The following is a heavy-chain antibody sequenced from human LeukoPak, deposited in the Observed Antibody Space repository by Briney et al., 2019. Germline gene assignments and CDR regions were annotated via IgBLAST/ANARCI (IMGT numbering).Heavy chain of an antibody. Sequence: PSETLSLTCTVSGGSIRNDNHYWSWIRQPPGRGLEWVASIYDNENTYYGSSLKSRLTISVDTSENQFSLKLNSVTAADTAVYYCATLRSSGWPHVKTSWGKGTLVTVSS. J-gene: IGHJ5*02. V-gene: IGHV4-39*01. CDR2: IYDNENT. CDR3: ATLRSSGWPHVKTS. CDR1: GGSIRNDNHY. D-gene: IGHD6-25*01.